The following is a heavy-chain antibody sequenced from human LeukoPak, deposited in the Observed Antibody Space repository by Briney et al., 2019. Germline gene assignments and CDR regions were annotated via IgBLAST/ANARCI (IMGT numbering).Heavy chain of an antibody. V-gene: IGHV4-61*02. J-gene: IGHJ6*03. D-gene: IGHD4-17*01. Sequence: SETLSLTCTVSGGSISSGSYYWSWIRQPAGKGLEWIGRMYTSGSTNYNPSLKSRVTISVDTSKNQFSLKLSSVTAADTAVYYCARDQYFGAVTTFYYYYMDVWGKGTTVTVSS. CDR2: MYTSGST. CDR3: ARDQYFGAVTTFYYYYMDV. CDR1: GGSISSGSYY.